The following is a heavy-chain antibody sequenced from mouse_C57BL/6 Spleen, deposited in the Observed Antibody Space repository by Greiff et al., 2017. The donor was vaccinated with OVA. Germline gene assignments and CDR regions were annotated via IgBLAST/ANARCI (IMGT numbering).Heavy chain of an antibody. Sequence: QVQLQQPGAELVKPGASVKLSCKASGYTFTSYWMQWVKQRPGQGLEWIGEIDPSDSYTNYNQKFKGKAKLTVDTSSSTAYMQLISLTSEDSAVYYCARRGDWDYFDYWGQGTTLTVSS. CDR1: GYTFTSYW. CDR2: IDPSDSYT. V-gene: IGHV1-50*01. CDR3: ARRGDWDYFDY. J-gene: IGHJ2*01. D-gene: IGHD4-1*01.